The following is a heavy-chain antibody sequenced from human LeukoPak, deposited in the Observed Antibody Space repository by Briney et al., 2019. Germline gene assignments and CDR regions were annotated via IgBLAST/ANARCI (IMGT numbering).Heavy chain of an antibody. V-gene: IGHV3-7*01. CDR3: ARRLWETTDFDY. CDR2: IKQDGSEK. J-gene: IGHJ4*02. Sequence: GGSLRLSCAASGFTFSSSWMSWVRQAPGKGLEWVANIKQDGSEKYYVDSVKGRFTISRDNAMNSLSLQMNSLRAEDTAVYYCARRLWETTDFDYWGQGTLVTVSS. D-gene: IGHD2-21*01. CDR1: GFTFSSSW.